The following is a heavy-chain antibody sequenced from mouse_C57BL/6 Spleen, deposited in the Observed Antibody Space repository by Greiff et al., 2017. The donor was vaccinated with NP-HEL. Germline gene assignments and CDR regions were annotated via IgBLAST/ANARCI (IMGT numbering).Heavy chain of an antibody. Sequence: VQLQESGAELVKPGASVKMSCKASGYTFTSYWITWVKQRPGQGLEWIGDIYPGSGSTNYNEKFKSKATLTVDTSSSTAYMQLSSLTSEDSAVYYCAREATVVATNFDYWGQGTTLTVSS. D-gene: IGHD1-1*01. V-gene: IGHV1-55*01. CDR2: IYPGSGST. CDR1: GYTFTSYW. J-gene: IGHJ2*01. CDR3: AREATVVATNFDY.